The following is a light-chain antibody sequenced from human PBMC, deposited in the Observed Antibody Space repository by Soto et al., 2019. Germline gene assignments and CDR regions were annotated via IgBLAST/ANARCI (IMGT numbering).Light chain of an antibody. CDR2: LEGSGSY. CDR1: SGHSTYI. V-gene: IGLV4-60*02. CDR3: ETWVSNTYV. Sequence: QLVLTQSSSASASLGSSVKLTCTLSSGHSTYIIAWHQQQPGKAPRYLMKLEGSGSYKKGSGVPDRFSGSSSGADRYLTISNLQFEDEADYYCETWVSNTYVFGTGTKLAVL. J-gene: IGLJ1*01.